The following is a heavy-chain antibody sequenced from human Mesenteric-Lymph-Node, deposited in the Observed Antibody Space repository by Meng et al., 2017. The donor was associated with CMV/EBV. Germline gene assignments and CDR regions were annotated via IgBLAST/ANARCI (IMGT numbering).Heavy chain of an antibody. Sequence: QVQLQQWGAGLLKPPETLSPTAAVYGGSFSGYYWSWLRQPPGKGLEWSGEINHSGVPNYNPSLKSRVTISLDRSKNQFSLKLSSVTAEDTAVYYCARGSDIPVNNYWGQGTLVTVSS. D-gene: IGHD2-15*01. CDR3: ARGSDIPVNNY. J-gene: IGHJ4*02. CDR2: INHSGVP. V-gene: IGHV4-34*01. CDR1: GGSFSGYY.